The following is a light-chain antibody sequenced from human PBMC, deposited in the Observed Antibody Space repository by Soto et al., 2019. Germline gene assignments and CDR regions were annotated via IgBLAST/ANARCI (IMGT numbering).Light chain of an antibody. J-gene: IGLJ1*01. CDR3: SSYTTYVTPV. V-gene: IGLV2-14*01. CDR2: DVS. Sequence: QSALTQPASVSGSPGQSITISCTGTSSDVGGYNYVYWYQQYPGKAPKLMIYDVSNRPSGVSNRFSVSKSGNTDSLTISGRQAEDEADDYYSSYTTYVTPVFGTGTKLTVL. CDR1: SSDVGGYNY.